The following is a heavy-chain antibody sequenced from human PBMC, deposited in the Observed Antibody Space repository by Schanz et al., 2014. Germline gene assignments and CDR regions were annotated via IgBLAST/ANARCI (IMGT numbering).Heavy chain of an antibody. D-gene: IGHD2-8*02. J-gene: IGHJ4*02. V-gene: IGHV3-23*01. CDR2: ISGSGAST. Sequence: DVQLLESGGGLVQPGGSLRLSCATSGFSFSSYAINWVRQAPGKGLEWVSGISGSGASTYYADSVKGRFTISRDNFKGALYLQMSSLRAEDTAVYYCAKSLESCPGGRCSRGYFDYWGQGTLVTVSS. CDR3: AKSLESCPGGRCSRGYFDY. CDR1: GFSFSSYA.